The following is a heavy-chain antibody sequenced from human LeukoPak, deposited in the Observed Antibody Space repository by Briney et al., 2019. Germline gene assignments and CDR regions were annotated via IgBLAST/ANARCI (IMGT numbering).Heavy chain of an antibody. D-gene: IGHD4-17*01. CDR2: IIPIFSTP. CDR1: GGTFSTYA. V-gene: IGHV1-69*05. CDR3: ARIEGDYGVFVY. Sequence: SVKVSCKAPGGTFSTYAINWVRQAPGHGLEWMGRIIPIFSTPTYAQKFQGRVSITTDESTSTAYMELMSLRSEDTAVYYCARIEGDYGVFVYWGQGTLVTVSS. J-gene: IGHJ4*02.